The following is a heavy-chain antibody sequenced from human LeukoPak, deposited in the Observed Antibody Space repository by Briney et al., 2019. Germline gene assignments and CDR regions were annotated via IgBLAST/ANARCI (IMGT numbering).Heavy chain of an antibody. J-gene: IGHJ4*02. Sequence: ASVKVSCKASGYTFTSYYVHWVRQAPGQGLEWMGIIDPSGGSTSYAQKSQGRVTMTRDTSTSTVYMELSSLRSEDTAVYYCARVRYDFWSGYYYWGQGTLVTVSS. CDR3: ARVRYDFWSGYYY. D-gene: IGHD3-3*01. V-gene: IGHV1-46*03. CDR2: IDPSGGST. CDR1: GYTFTSYY.